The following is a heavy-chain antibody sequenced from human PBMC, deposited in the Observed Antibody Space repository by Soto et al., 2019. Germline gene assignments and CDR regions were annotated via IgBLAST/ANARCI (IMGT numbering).Heavy chain of an antibody. Sequence: QVQLVESGGGVVQPGRSLRLSCAASGFTFSSYAMHWVRQAPGKGLEWVAVISYDGSNKYYADSVKGRFTISRDNSKNTLYLQMNSLRAEDTAVYYCARESWVAASPRSEAFDIWGQGTMVTVSS. D-gene: IGHD2-15*01. CDR3: ARESWVAASPRSEAFDI. CDR2: ISYDGSNK. CDR1: GFTFSSYA. V-gene: IGHV3-30-3*01. J-gene: IGHJ3*02.